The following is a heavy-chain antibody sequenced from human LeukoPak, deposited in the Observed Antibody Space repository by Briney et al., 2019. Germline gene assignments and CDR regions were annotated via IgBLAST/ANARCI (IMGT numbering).Heavy chain of an antibody. J-gene: IGHJ4*02. CDR3: MTELLGY. D-gene: IGHD1-14*01. V-gene: IGHV3-7*03. CDR1: GFSFSSYW. Sequence: PGGSLRLSCAASGFSFSSYWMTWVRQAPGRGLEFVANIRGDGNEKYYMDSMKGRLTISRDNAKNSLSLQMSGLRAEDTAVYYCMTELLGYRGQGTLVTVSS. CDR2: IRGDGNEK.